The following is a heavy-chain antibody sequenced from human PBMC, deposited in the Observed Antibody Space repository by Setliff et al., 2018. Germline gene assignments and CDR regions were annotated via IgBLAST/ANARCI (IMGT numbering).Heavy chain of an antibody. CDR1: GGTFSSHY. CDR3: VRVRRGGYHSIYWSFDL. Sequence: GASVKVSCKASGGTFSSHYISWVRQAPGQGPQWLGRIIPASNGANYAQRFRGRVSFSADISTGTVFMDLSSLESEDTAVYYCVRVRRGGYHSIYWSFDLWGRGTLVTVSS. D-gene: IGHD1-26*01. J-gene: IGHJ2*01. CDR2: IIPASNGA. V-gene: IGHV1-69*04.